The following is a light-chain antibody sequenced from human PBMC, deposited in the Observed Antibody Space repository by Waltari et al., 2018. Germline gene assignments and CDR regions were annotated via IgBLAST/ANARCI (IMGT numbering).Light chain of an antibody. CDR2: DAS. CDR3: QHYSPYSWT. CDR1: QSISSS. Sequence: QSPSTLSASVGDRVTITCRASQSISSSLAWYQQKPGRAPRLLIYDASTLESGVPLRFSGSGSGTEFTLTISKLQPDDFATYFCQHYSPYSWTFGQGTKVEIK. J-gene: IGKJ1*01. V-gene: IGKV1-5*01.